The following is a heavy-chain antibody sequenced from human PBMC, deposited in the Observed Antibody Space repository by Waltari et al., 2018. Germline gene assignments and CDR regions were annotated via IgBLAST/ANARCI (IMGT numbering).Heavy chain of an antibody. Sequence: EVQLVESGGGLAQPGGSLRLSCVASGFTFSSYWMHWVRQAPGKGLVWVSRINRYGSTTNYADSVKGRFTISRDNAKNTLYLQMNRLRAEDTAVYYCAKGGGWLQDYWGQGTLVTVSS. D-gene: IGHD5-12*01. CDR1: GFTFSSYW. CDR2: INRYGSTT. CDR3: AKGGGWLQDY. V-gene: IGHV3-74*01. J-gene: IGHJ4*02.